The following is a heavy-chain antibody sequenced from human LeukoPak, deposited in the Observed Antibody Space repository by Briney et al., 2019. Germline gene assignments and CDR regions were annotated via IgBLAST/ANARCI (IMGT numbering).Heavy chain of an antibody. CDR3: ARVGVAAAGMWAYYYYYMDV. Sequence: GGSLRLSCAASGFTFSSYSTNWVRQAPGKGLEWVSSISSSSSYIYYADSVKGRFTISRDNAKNSLYLQMNSLRAEDTAVYYCARVGVAAAGMWAYYYYYMDVWGKGTTVTVSS. J-gene: IGHJ6*03. D-gene: IGHD6-13*01. V-gene: IGHV3-21*01. CDR1: GFTFSSYS. CDR2: ISSSSSYI.